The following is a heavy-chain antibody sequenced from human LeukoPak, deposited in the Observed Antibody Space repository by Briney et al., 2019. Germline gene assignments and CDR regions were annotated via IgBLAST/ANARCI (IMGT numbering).Heavy chain of an antibody. CDR3: ARSAGWWSLDY. V-gene: IGHV4-4*02. CDR1: GDSISTRNW. D-gene: IGHD2-8*02. Sequence: PSETLSLTCAVSGDSISTRNWWNWVRQPPGKGLDWIGEISHGGSTKYNPSLKNRVTISKDNSKNEFSLRLNSVTAADTAVYFCARSAGWWSLDYWGQGALVTVST. J-gene: IGHJ4*02. CDR2: ISHGGST.